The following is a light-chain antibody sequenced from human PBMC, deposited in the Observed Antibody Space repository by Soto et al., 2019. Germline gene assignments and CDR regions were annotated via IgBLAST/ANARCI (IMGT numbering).Light chain of an antibody. CDR1: SSNIGNNF. CDR2: DND. V-gene: IGLV1-51*01. Sequence: QSVLTQPPSVSAAPGQKVTISCSGSSSNIGNNFVSWYQQLPGTAPKLLIYDNDKRPSGIPDRFSGSKSGTSATLGVTGLQTGDEADYYCATWDGRLSAVVFGGGTKDTVL. J-gene: IGLJ2*01. CDR3: ATWDGRLSAVV.